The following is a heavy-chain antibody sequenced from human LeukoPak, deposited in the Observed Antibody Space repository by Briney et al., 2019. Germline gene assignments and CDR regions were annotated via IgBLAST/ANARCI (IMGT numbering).Heavy chain of an antibody. CDR2: INPNSGAT. CDR1: GYTFTNYD. D-gene: IGHD5-12*01. CDR3: ARSRVTTIPNFDY. Sequence: ASVKVPCKASGYTFTNYDINWVRQATGQGLEWMGWINPNSGATNYAQKFQGRVTMTRDTSISTVYMELSRLRSDDTAIYYCARSRVTTIPNFDYWGQGTLVTVSS. V-gene: IGHV1-2*02. J-gene: IGHJ4*02.